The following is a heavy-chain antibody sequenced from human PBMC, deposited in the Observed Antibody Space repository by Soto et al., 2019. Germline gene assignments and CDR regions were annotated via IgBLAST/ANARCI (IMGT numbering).Heavy chain of an antibody. J-gene: IGHJ4*02. CDR1: GFTFSDYY. V-gene: IGHV3-11*06. CDR3: ARVYCSTTTCHVQAFDS. CDR2: ISSNSVYI. D-gene: IGHD2-2*01. Sequence: GGSLRLSCAASGFTFSDYYMSWIRQAPGKGLEWVSYISSNSVYIKHADSVKGRFTISRDNAKNSLFLQMNSLRVEDTAVYYCARVYCSTTTCHVQAFDSWGQGTLVTVSS.